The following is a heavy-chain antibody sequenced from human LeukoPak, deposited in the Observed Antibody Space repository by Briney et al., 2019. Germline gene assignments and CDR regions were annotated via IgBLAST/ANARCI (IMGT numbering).Heavy chain of an antibody. CDR1: GFTFSNYA. CDR2: ISGSGGST. J-gene: IGHJ3*02. D-gene: IGHD6-13*01. Sequence: GGSLRLSCAASGFTFSNYAMSWVRQAPGKGLEWVSAISGSGGSTYYADSVKGRFTISRDNSKNTLYLQMNSLRAEDTAVYYCARKRQQLVRLGASDIWGQGTMVTVSS. CDR3: ARKRQQLVRLGASDI. V-gene: IGHV3-23*01.